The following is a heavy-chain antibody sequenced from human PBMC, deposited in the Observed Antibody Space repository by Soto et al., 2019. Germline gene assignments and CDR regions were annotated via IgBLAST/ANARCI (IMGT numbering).Heavy chain of an antibody. CDR3: ARVWSVNYYDSSGYGRAAPNFDX. Sequence: GASGKVSFKSSGYTFTSYGISWVRQAPGQGLEWMGCISAYNGNTNYSQNLQGRVTMTTDTSTSTYYMELRSLRSDDTAVYYCARVWSVNYYDSSGYGRAAPNFDXWGQGTLVT. CDR1: GYTFTSYG. D-gene: IGHD3-22*01. J-gene: IGHJ4*02. CDR2: ISAYNGNT. V-gene: IGHV1-18*01.